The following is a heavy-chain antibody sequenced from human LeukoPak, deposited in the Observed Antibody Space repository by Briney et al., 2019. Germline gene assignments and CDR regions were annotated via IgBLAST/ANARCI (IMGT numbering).Heavy chain of an antibody. J-gene: IGHJ4*02. D-gene: IGHD5-24*01. V-gene: IGHV3-33*06. CDR3: AKGAHTKRWPQLSYFDY. CDR2: IWYDGSNK. CDR1: GFTFSSYG. Sequence: PGGSLRLSCAASGFTFSSYGMHWVRQAPGKGLEWVAVIWYDGSNKYYADSVKGRFTISRDNSKNTLYLQMNSLRAEDTAVYYCAKGAHTKRWPQLSYFDYWGQGALVTVSS.